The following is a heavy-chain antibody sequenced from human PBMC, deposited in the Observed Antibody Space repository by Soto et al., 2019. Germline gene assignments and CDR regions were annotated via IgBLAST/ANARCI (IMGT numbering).Heavy chain of an antibody. CDR2: INHCGST. Sequence: QVQLQQWGAGLLKPSETLSLTCAVYGGSFSGYYWSWIRQPPGKGLEWIGEINHCGSTNYNPSLKSRVTISVDTSKDQFSLKLSSVTAADTAVYYCARGSSIAARQHYYYGMDVWGQGTTVTVSS. CDR1: GGSFSGYY. CDR3: ARGSSIAARQHYYYGMDV. D-gene: IGHD6-6*01. V-gene: IGHV4-34*01. J-gene: IGHJ6*02.